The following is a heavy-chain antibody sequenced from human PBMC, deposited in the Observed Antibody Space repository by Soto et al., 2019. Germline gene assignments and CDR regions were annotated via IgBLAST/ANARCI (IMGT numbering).Heavy chain of an antibody. D-gene: IGHD3-9*01. J-gene: IGHJ4*02. CDR2: IFHSGSV. Sequence: QVLLQESGPGLVQPSGTLSLSCAVSGGSVSSSFFWGWVRQPPGKGLEWIGDIFHSGSVNYNPSLKSRVTISIDKSKNQFSLELNSVTTADPAVYYCASSFAWYDIDYWGQGTLVIVSS. CDR1: GGSVSSSFF. CDR3: ASSFAWYDIDY. V-gene: IGHV4-4*02.